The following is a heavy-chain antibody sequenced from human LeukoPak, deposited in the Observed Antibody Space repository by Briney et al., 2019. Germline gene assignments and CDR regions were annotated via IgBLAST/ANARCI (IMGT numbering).Heavy chain of an antibody. CDR2: IYYSGST. CDR3: ARGPRYCSGGSCYRYYYYGMDV. CDR1: GGSISSGDYY. J-gene: IGHJ6*02. V-gene: IGHV4-30-4*08. D-gene: IGHD2-15*01. Sequence: SETLSLTCTVSGGSISSGDYYWSWIRQPPGKGLEWIGYIYYSGSTFYNPSLKSRVTISVDTSKNQFSLKLSSVTAADTAGYYCARGPRYCSGGSCYRYYYYGMDVWGQGTTVTVSS.